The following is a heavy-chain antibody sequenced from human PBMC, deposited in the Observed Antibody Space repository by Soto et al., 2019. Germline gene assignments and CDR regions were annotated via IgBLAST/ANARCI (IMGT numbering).Heavy chain of an antibody. CDR2: INPNSVGT. CDR1: GYTFTGYY. D-gene: IGHD3-10*01. J-gene: IGHJ6*03. CDR3: ARGRGSMVQGVGYYYMDV. Sequence: ASVKVSCKASGYTFTGYYMHWVRQAPGQGLEWMGWINPNSVGTNYAQNFQGWVTMTRDTFISTAYMVLSRLRSDDTAVYYCARGRGSMVQGVGYYYMDVWGKGTTVTVSS. V-gene: IGHV1-2*04.